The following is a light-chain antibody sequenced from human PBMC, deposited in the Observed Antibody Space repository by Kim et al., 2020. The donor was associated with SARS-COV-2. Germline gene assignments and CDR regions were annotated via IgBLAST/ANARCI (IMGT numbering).Light chain of an antibody. CDR2: DAS. J-gene: IGKJ2*01. V-gene: IGKV1-33*01. CDR3: LQYDDLPYT. CDR1: QDITRY. Sequence: DIQMTQSPSSLSASVGDRVTITCQASQDITRYLSWYQQNQGTPPKLLIYDASTLEVGVPSRFNGSGSGTHFTLTITSLQPEDSATYYCLQYDDLPYTFGPGTKLEI.